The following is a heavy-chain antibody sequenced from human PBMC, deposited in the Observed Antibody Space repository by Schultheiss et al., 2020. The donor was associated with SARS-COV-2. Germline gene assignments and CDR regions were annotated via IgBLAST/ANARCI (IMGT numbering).Heavy chain of an antibody. Sequence: SVKVSCKASGGTFSIYSINWVRQAPGQGLEWMGGIIPIFATTNYAQKFQGRVTITADKSTPTAYMELRSLRSDDTAVYYCASRVVVAAGLIDNWGQGSRVTVSS. CDR3: ASRVVVAAGLIDN. CDR1: GGTFSIYS. D-gene: IGHD2-15*01. V-gene: IGHV1-69*06. J-gene: IGHJ4*02. CDR2: IIPIFATT.